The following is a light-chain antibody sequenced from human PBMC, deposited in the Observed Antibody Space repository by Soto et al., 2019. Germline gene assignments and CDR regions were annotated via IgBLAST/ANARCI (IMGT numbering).Light chain of an antibody. CDR2: SAS. J-gene: IGKJ1*01. V-gene: IGKV4-1*01. CDR3: QHYNNYWV. CDR1: RSVLDSSINKNC. Sequence: DIVMTQSPDSLAVSLGARATINCKSSRSVLDSSINKNCLAWYQQKSGQPPHLLIQSASSRESGVPSRFSGSGSGTEFTLTISSLQPDDFATYYCQHYNNYWVFGLGTKVDI.